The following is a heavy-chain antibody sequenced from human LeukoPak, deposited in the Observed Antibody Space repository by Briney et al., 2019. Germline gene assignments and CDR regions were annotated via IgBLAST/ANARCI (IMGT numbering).Heavy chain of an antibody. V-gene: IGHV4-34*01. CDR2: INHSGST. D-gene: IGHD1-26*01. CDR3: CSRGRGTGSYLRVTFDY. Sequence: SETLSLTCSVYGGSFSGYYWSWIRQPPGKGLEWIGKINHSGSTNYNPSLKSRVTISVVTSKNQFSLKLSSVTAPGPAESCSCSRGRGTGSYLRVTFDYSGPGTLVTVSS. CDR1: GGSFSGYY. J-gene: IGHJ4*02.